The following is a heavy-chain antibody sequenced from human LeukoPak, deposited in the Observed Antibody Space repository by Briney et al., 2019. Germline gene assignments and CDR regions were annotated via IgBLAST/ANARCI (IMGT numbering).Heavy chain of an antibody. CDR3: ARPRIPNYYYYYYYMDV. CDR2: IYYSGST. Sequence: RPSETLSLTCTVSGGSISSSSYYWGWIRQPPGKGLEWIGSIYYSGSTYYNPSLKSRVTISVDTSKNQFSLKLSSVTAADTAVYYCARPRIPNYYYYYYYMDVWGKGTTVTVSS. CDR1: GGSISSSSYY. V-gene: IGHV4-39*01. J-gene: IGHJ6*03. D-gene: IGHD5-24*01.